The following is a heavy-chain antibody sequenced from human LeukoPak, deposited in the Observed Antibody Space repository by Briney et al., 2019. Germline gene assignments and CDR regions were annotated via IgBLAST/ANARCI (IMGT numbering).Heavy chain of an antibody. J-gene: IGHJ4*02. D-gene: IGHD2-2*02. Sequence: PGGSLRLSCAASGFIFSDYSMNWIRQAPGQGLEWLSFISDRGSTIYYADSVRGRFTISRDNAENSLYLQMTGLRAEDTAVYYCARSSSASSYTYWGQGTLATVSS. V-gene: IGHV3-11*04. CDR1: GFIFSDYS. CDR2: ISDRGSTI. CDR3: ARSSSASSYTY.